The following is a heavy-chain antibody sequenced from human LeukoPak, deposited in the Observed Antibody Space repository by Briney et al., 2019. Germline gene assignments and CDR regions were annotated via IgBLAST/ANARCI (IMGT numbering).Heavy chain of an antibody. V-gene: IGHV1-69*01. CDR1: GGTFSSYA. CDR2: IVPIFGTA. D-gene: IGHD5-24*01. CDR3: ARERWLQYPLDY. Sequence: SVKVSCKASGGTFSSYAISWVRQAPGQGLEWMGGIVPIFGTANYAQKFQGRVTITADESTSTAYMELSSLRSEDTAVYYCARERWLQYPLDYWGQGTLVTVSS. J-gene: IGHJ4*02.